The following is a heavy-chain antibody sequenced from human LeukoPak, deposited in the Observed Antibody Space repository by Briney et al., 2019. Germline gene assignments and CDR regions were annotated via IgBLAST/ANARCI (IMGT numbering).Heavy chain of an antibody. CDR1: GFTFSSYA. CDR2: ISGSGGST. J-gene: IGHJ3*02. CDR3: ARYSSSNQDAFVI. V-gene: IGHV3-23*01. Sequence: GGSLRLSCAASGFTFSSYAMSWVRQAPGKGLEWVSAISGSGGSTYYADSVKGRFTISRDNSKNTLYLQMNSLRAEDTAVYYCARYSSSNQDAFVIWGQGTMVTVSS. D-gene: IGHD6-6*01.